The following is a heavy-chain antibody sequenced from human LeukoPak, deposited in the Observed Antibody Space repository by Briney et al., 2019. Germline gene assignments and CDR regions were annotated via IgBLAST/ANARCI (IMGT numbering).Heavy chain of an antibody. D-gene: IGHD3-3*01. CDR1: GYTFTGYY. V-gene: IGHV1-2*02. Sequence: GASVKVSCKASGYTFTGYYMHWVRQAPGQGLEWMGWINPNSGGTNYAQKFQGRVTMTRDTSISTAYMELSRLRSDDTAVYYCARAPHQLRFLEWSPDGWFDPWGQGTLVTVSS. CDR2: INPNSGGT. CDR3: ARAPHQLRFLEWSPDGWFDP. J-gene: IGHJ5*02.